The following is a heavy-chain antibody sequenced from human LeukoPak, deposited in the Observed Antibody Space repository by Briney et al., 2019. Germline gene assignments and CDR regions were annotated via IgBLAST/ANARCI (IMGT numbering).Heavy chain of an antibody. CDR1: GFTFSSYA. CDR2: ISGSGGST. CDR3: AKVERGSSWYDGMDV. J-gene: IGHJ6*02. D-gene: IGHD6-13*01. Sequence: GGSLRLSCAASGFTFSSYAMSWVRQAPGKGLEWVSAISGSGGSTYYADPVKGRFTISRDNSKNTLYLQMNSLRAEDTAVYYCAKVERGSSWYDGMDVWGQGTTVTVSS. V-gene: IGHV3-23*01.